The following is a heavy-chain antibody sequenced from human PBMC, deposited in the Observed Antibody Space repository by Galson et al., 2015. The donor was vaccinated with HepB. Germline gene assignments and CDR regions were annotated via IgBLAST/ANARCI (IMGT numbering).Heavy chain of an antibody. CDR2: ISYDGTNK. CDR3: ARGGEWGSVGHFDY. D-gene: IGHD3-10*01. Sequence: LRLSCAASGFTFRSYAMHWVRQAPGEGLEWVAVISYDGTNKYYADSVKGRFTISRDNSKNTLYLQMNSLRAEDTAVYYCARGGEWGSVGHFDYWGQGTLVTVSS. V-gene: IGHV3-30*04. J-gene: IGHJ4*02. CDR1: GFTFRSYA.